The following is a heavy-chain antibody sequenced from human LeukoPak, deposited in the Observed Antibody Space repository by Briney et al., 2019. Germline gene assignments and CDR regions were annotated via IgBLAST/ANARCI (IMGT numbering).Heavy chain of an antibody. J-gene: IGHJ4*02. CDR3: ARAGVGSFDY. D-gene: IGHD1-26*01. CDR2: INHSGST. Sequence: PSETLSLTCAVYGGSFGGYYWSWIRQPPGKGLEWIGEINHSGSTNYNPSLKSRVTISVDTSKNQFSLKLSSVTAADTAVYYCARAGVGSFDYWGQGTLVTVSS. V-gene: IGHV4-34*01. CDR1: GGSFGGYY.